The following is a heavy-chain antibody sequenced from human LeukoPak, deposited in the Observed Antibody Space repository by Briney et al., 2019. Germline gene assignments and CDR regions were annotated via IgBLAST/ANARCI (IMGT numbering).Heavy chain of an antibody. CDR3: ATWGTGYNYGALEY. CDR1: GFTFSDYA. V-gene: IGHV3-23*01. J-gene: IGHJ4*02. CDR2: GIVSGAST. D-gene: IGHD5-18*01. Sequence: PGGSLRLSCAASGFTFSDYAMTWVRQAPGKGLEWVSAGIVSGASTYYADSVKGRLTISRDNSKNTLYLQMNSLRAEDTAVYYCATWGTGYNYGALEYWGQGSLVTVSS.